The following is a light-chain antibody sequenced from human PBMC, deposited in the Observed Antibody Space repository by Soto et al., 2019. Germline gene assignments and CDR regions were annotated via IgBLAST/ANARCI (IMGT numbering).Light chain of an antibody. J-gene: IGKJ2*01. V-gene: IGKV3-15*01. CDR2: GAS. CDR1: QSVSSN. Sequence: EIVMTQSPATLSVSPGERATLSCRASQSVSSNLAWYQQKPGQAPRLLIYGASTRATGIPARFSGSRSGTEFTLTISRLQSEDFAFYYCQQYNNWPYTFGQGTKLEIK. CDR3: QQYNNWPYT.